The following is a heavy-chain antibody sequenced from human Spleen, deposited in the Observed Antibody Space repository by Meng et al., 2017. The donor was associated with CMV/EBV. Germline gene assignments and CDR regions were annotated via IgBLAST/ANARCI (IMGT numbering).Heavy chain of an antibody. J-gene: IGHJ4*02. V-gene: IGHV3-49*04. Sequence: GGPLRPSCAASGFRFSSYDMSWVRRAQGKGLEWVGFIRSKAYGGTTEYAASVQGRFTISRDDSKSIAYLQMNSLKTEDTAVYYCTRGCEVPGLWGQGTLVTVSS. CDR2: IRSKAYGGTT. D-gene: IGHD3-10*01. CDR3: TRGCEVPGL. CDR1: GFRFSSYD.